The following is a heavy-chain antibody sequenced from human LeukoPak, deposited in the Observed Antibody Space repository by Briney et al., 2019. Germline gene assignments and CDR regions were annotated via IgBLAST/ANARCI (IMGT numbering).Heavy chain of an antibody. CDR3: TTELGRFDY. CDR1: GFTFSSYA. D-gene: IGHD6-6*01. CDR2: ISGSGGST. J-gene: IGHJ4*02. V-gene: IGHV3-23*01. Sequence: GGSLRLSCAASGFTFSSYAMSWDRQAPGKGLEWVSAISGSGGSTYYADSVKGRFTISRDNSKNTLYLQMNSLKTEDTAVYYCTTELGRFDYWGQGTLVTVSS.